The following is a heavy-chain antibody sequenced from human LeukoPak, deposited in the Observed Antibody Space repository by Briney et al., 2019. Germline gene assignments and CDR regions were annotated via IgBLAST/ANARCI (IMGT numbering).Heavy chain of an antibody. D-gene: IGHD6-13*01. V-gene: IGHV4-4*07. Sequence: SETLSLTCTVSGGSISTYYWSWIRQPAGKGLEWIGRIYTSGSTNYNPSLKSRVTMSVDTSKNQFSLKLSSVTAADTAVYYCARAYSSSKTNWYFDLWGRGTLVTVSS. CDR1: GGSISTYY. CDR2: IYTSGST. J-gene: IGHJ2*01. CDR3: ARAYSSSKTNWYFDL.